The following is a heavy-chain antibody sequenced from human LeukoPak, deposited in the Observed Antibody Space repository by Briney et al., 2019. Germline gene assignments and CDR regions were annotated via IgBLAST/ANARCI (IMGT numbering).Heavy chain of an antibody. CDR1: GYTFTSYD. V-gene: IGHV1-8*03. CDR3: ALLREQWLTLDY. J-gene: IGHJ4*02. D-gene: IGHD6-19*01. CDR2: MNPNSGNT. Sequence: ASVKVSCKASGYTFTSYDINWVRQATGQGLEWMGWMNPNSGNTGYAQKFQGRVTITTDESTSTAYMELSSLRSEDTAVYYCALLREQWLTLDYWGQGTLVTVSS.